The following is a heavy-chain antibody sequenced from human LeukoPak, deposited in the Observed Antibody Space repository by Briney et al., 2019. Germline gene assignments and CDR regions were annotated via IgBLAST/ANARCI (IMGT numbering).Heavy chain of an antibody. J-gene: IGHJ4*02. V-gene: IGHV3-48*02. Sequence: GGSLRLSCTASGFTFSSYNMNWVRQTPGKGLEWLSYISGSSGTIYYADSVKGRFTISRDNAKNSLDLQMNSLRDEDTALYYCARVGYNGWNFENWGQGTLVTVSS. CDR3: ARVGYNGWNFEN. D-gene: IGHD5-12*01. CDR1: GFTFSSYN. CDR2: ISGSSGTI.